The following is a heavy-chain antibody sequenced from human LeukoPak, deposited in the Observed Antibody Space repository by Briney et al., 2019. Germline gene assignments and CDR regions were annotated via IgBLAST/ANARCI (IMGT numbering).Heavy chain of an antibody. CDR2: IYYSGST. V-gene: IGHV4-61*01. D-gene: IGHD3-10*01. Sequence: PSETLSLTCTVSGGSVSSGSYYWSWIRQPPGKGLEWIGYIYYSGSTKYNPSLKSRVTISVDTSKNQFSLKVNSVTAADTAVYYCSRGQYGSGSYYRYFDYWGQGTLVTVSS. CDR3: SRGQYGSGSYYRYFDY. J-gene: IGHJ4*02. CDR1: GGSVSSGSYY.